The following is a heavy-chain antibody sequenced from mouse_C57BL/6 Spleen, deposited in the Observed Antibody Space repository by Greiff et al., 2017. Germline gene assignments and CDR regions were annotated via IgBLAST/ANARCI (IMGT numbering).Heavy chain of an antibody. CDR1: GYAFSSSW. CDR2: IYPGDGDT. V-gene: IGHV1-82*01. J-gene: IGHJ2*01. Sequence: LVKPGASVKISCKASGYAFSSSWMNWVKQRPGKGLEWIGRIYPGDGDTNYNGKFKGKATLTADKSSSTAYMQLSSLTSEDSAVYFCARSDDYDEGGFDYWGQGTTLTVSS. CDR3: ARSDDYDEGGFDY. D-gene: IGHD2-4*01.